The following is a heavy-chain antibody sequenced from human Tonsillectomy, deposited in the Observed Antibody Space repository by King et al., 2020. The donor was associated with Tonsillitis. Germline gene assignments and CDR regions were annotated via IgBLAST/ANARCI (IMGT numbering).Heavy chain of an antibody. CDR2: IYYSGST. J-gene: IGHJ6*03. CDR1: GGSISSSSYY. V-gene: IGHV4-39*01. Sequence: QLQESGPGLVKPSGTLSLTCTVSGGSISSSSYYWGWIRQPPGKGLEWIASIYYSGSTYYNPSLKSRVTISVDTSKNQFSLNLSSVTAADTAVYYCARQYAYGPPYYYYYYMDVWGKGTTVTVSS. CDR3: ARQYAYGPPYYYYYYMDV. D-gene: IGHD3-16*01.